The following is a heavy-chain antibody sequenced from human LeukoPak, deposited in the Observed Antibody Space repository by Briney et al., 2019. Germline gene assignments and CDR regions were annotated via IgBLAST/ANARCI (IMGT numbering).Heavy chain of an antibody. Sequence: SQTLSLTCAISGDSVSSNSAAWNWIRQSPSRGLEWLVRTYYRSKWYNDYAVSVKSRITINPDTSKNQFSLQLNSVTPEDTAVYYCAREGWFGEPPSHWFNPWGQGILVTVSS. J-gene: IGHJ5*02. D-gene: IGHD3-10*01. V-gene: IGHV6-1*01. CDR1: GDSVSSNSAA. CDR2: TYYRSKWYN. CDR3: AREGWFGEPPSHWFNP.